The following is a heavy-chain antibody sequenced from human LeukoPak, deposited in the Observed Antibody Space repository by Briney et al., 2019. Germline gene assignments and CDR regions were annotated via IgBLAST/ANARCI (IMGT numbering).Heavy chain of an antibody. CDR1: GGSINTYY. CDR2: IYYSGTT. CDR3: ARATRGWFDP. V-gene: IGHV4-59*12. D-gene: IGHD4-11*01. J-gene: IGHJ5*02. Sequence: PSETLSLTCTVSGGSINTYYWSWIRQPPGKGLEWIGYIYYSGTTNYNPSLKSRVAMSVDTSRNQFSLKLSSVTAADTAVYYCARATRGWFDPWGQGTLVTVSS.